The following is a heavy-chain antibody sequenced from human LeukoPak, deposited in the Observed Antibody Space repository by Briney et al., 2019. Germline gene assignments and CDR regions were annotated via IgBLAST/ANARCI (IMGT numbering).Heavy chain of an antibody. J-gene: IGHJ5*02. V-gene: IGHV1-18*01. CDR1: GYTFTSYG. CDR3: ARDQWSRRQQLPQDNWFDP. CDR2: ISAYNGNT. Sequence: GASVKVSCKASGYTFTSYGISWVRQAPGQGLEWMGWISAYNGNTNYAQKLQGRVTMTTDTSTSTAYMELRSLRSDDTAVYYCARDQWSRRQQLPQDNWFDPWGQGTLVTVSS. D-gene: IGHD6-13*01.